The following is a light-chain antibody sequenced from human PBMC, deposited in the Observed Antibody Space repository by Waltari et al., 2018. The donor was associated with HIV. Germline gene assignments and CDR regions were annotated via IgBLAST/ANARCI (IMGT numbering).Light chain of an antibody. CDR2: RDR. CDR1: TSNIGSYS. Sequence: QSVLTQPPSASGTPGQRVSISCSGGTSNIGSYSVYWFQQFPGTAPKLLIRRDRERPSGVPARCSGSKSGTSASLAISGLRSEDEADYFCAVWDDNLHGVLFGGGTKLTVL. V-gene: IGLV1-47*01. J-gene: IGLJ3*02. CDR3: AVWDDNLHGVL.